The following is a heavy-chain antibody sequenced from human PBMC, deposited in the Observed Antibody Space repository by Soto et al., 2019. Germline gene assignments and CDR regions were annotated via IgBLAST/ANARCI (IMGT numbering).Heavy chain of an antibody. J-gene: IGHJ4*02. CDR3: TRGGFYYYDSSGYYDY. Sequence: SETLSLTCTVSGGSISSYYWSWIRQPPGKGLEWIGYIYYSGSTNYNPSLKSRVTISVDTSKSQFSLKLTSVTAADTAVYFCTRGGFYYYDSSGYYDYWGQGALVTVSS. CDR2: IYYSGST. V-gene: IGHV4-59*01. D-gene: IGHD3-22*01. CDR1: GGSISSYY.